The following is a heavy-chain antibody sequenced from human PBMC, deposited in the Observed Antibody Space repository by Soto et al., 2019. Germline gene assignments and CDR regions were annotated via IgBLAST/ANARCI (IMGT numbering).Heavy chain of an antibody. CDR2: IYYSGST. V-gene: IGHV4-39*01. D-gene: IGHD5-18*01. Sequence: QLQLQESGPGLVKPSETLSLTCTVSGGSISSSSYYWGWIRQPPGKGLEWIGSIYYSGSTYYNPSLKSRVTISVDTSKNQFSLKLSSVTAADTAVYYCASCTDTAMVTRYYYGMDVWGQGTTVTVSS. CDR3: ASCTDTAMVTRYYYGMDV. J-gene: IGHJ6*02. CDR1: GGSISSSSYY.